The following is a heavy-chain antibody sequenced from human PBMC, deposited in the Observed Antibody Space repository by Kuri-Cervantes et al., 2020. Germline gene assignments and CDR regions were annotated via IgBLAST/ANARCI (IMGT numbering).Heavy chain of an antibody. V-gene: IGHV4-4*02. CDR2: IYHSGST. CDR1: GGSISSSNW. J-gene: IGHJ6*02. D-gene: IGHD3-10*01. Sequence: SETLSLSCAVSGGSISSSNWWSWVRQPPGKGLEWIGYIYHSGSTYYNPSLKSRVTISVDRSKNQFSLKLSSVTAADTAVYYCARGPWFGDKVSQHYYYGMDVWGQGTTVTVSS. CDR3: ARGPWFGDKVSQHYYYGMDV.